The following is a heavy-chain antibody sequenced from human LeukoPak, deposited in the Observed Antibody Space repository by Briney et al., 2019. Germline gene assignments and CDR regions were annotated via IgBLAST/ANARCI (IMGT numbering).Heavy chain of an antibody. J-gene: IGHJ4*02. CDR3: ARVLHKRNYDSSAYYVF. CDR2: MSYDGSNT. V-gene: IGHV3-30*03. Sequence: PGGSLRLSCLASGFTFSYYGMHWVRQAPGKGLEWVAVMSYDGSNTYYADSVKGQFTISRDNSKNTLFLQMNSLRAEDTAVYYCARVLHKRNYDSSAYYVFWGQGTLVTVSS. D-gene: IGHD3-22*01. CDR1: GFTFSYYG.